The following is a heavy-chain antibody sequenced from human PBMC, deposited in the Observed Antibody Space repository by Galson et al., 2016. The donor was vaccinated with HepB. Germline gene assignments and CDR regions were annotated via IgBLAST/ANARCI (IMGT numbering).Heavy chain of an antibody. V-gene: IGHV3-7*03. CDR3: VRDGRRGYTYGYYYYMDV. CDR1: GFSFSTYW. J-gene: IGHJ6*03. Sequence: SLRLSCAASGFSFSTYWMTWVRQAPGKGLEWAANIKQDGSEKNYVDSVKGRFTISRDNAKNTLYLQLNSLRAEDTAVYYCVRDGRRGYTYGYYYYMDVWGKGTTVTVSS. D-gene: IGHD5-18*01. CDR2: IKQDGSEK.